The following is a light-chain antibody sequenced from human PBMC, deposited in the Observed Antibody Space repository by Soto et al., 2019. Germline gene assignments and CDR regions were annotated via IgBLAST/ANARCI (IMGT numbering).Light chain of an antibody. J-gene: IGKJ1*01. V-gene: IGKV3-20*01. CDR2: SAS. Sequence: EIVLTQSPGTLSLSPGERATLSCRAGQGVTSAFLAWYQQTPGQAPRLLIHSASSRAAGIPDRFSGSGSGTDFTLTISRLEPEDFAVYYCQQYGKTFGQGTKVEIK. CDR3: QQYGKT. CDR1: QGVTSAF.